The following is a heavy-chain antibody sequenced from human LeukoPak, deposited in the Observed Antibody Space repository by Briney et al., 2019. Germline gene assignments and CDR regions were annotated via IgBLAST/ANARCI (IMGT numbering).Heavy chain of an antibody. V-gene: IGHV3-9*01. D-gene: IGHD2-2*01. J-gene: IGHJ4*02. CDR1: GFSFDDYA. CDR3: AKSLSICSSTSCLTPDIDY. CDR2: ISWNSGNI. Sequence: GGSLRLSCAASGFSFDDYAMHWVRQAPGKGLEWVSGISWNSGNIGYADSVKGRFTISRDNAKNSLYLQKNSLRAEDTALYYCAKSLSICSSTSCLTPDIDYWGQGTLVTVSS.